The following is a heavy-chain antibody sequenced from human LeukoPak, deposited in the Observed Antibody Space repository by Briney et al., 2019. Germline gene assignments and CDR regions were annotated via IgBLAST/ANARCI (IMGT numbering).Heavy chain of an antibody. CDR3: ARGGLYASGSYRTDF. V-gene: IGHV1-8*01. CDR2: MNPNSGNT. D-gene: IGHD3-10*01. Sequence: ASVKVSCEASGYTFTSYDINWVRQATGQGLEWMGWMNPNSGNTGYAQKFQGRVTMTRNTSISTAYMELSSLRAEDTAVYYCARGGLYASGSYRTDFWGQGTLVTVSP. CDR1: GYTFTSYD. J-gene: IGHJ4*02.